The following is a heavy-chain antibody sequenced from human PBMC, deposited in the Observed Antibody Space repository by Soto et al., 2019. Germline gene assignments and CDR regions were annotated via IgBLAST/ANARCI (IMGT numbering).Heavy chain of an antibody. Sequence: TLSLTCTVSGGSISSAKFYWTWIRQHPGEGLEWIGYIYYSGDTYSNPSLKSRVSISIDTSENQFSLRLTSVTVADTAVYYCAREGGDGVDYWGQGTLVTVSS. V-gene: IGHV4-31*03. CDR3: AREGGDGVDY. CDR1: GGSISSAKFY. D-gene: IGHD3-16*01. J-gene: IGHJ4*02. CDR2: IYYSGDT.